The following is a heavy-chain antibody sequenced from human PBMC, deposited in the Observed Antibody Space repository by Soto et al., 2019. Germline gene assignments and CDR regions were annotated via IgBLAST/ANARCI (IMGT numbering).Heavy chain of an antibody. CDR3: ARGVFH. Sequence: QVQLQESGPGLVKPSQTLSLTCTVSGGSISSGGYYWSWIRQHPGKGLAWIGYIAYSGSTYYTPSPESRVTTSVDTSKNQFSLKLTSVTAADTAVYYCARGVFHWGQGTLVSVSS. CDR1: GGSISSGGYY. CDR2: IAYSGST. D-gene: IGHD3-10*02. V-gene: IGHV4-31*03. J-gene: IGHJ4*02.